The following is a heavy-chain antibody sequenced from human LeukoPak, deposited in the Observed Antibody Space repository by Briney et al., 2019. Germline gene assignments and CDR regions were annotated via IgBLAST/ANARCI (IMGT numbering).Heavy chain of an antibody. CDR1: GFIFNNYW. D-gene: IGHD2-15*01. CDR2: INIDRSST. CDR3: ARDQGGPDY. J-gene: IGHJ4*02. Sequence: GGSLRLSCAGSGFIFNNYWMHWVRQAPGKGLVWVARINIDRSSTRYADSVKGRFTISRDNAKNTLSLQMNSLRAEDTGVYYCARDQGGPDYWGQGTLVTVSS. V-gene: IGHV3-74*01.